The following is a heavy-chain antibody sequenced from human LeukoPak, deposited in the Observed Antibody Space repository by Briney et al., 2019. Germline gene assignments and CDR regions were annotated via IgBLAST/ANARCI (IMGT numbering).Heavy chain of an antibody. Sequence: ASVKVSCTASGYTFTSYAMHWVRQAPGQRLEWMGWINAGNGNTKYSQEFQGRVTITRDTSASTAYMELSSLRSEDTAVYYCAGELVKYYDILTGYYPDYYYYYMDVWGKGTTVTISS. D-gene: IGHD3-9*01. V-gene: IGHV1-3*03. J-gene: IGHJ6*03. CDR2: INAGNGNT. CDR3: AGELVKYYDILTGYYPDYYYYYMDV. CDR1: GYTFTSYA.